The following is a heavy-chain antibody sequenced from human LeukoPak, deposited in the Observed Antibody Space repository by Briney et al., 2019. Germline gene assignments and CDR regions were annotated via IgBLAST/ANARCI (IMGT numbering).Heavy chain of an antibody. CDR3: AKDPRGSLERRGHFEC. CDR1: GFAPDIYA. V-gene: IGHV3-23*01. Sequence: GGSLGLSRAASGFAPDIYAMTSVRQAPGPGLEGVSSISASVGSTYHADSVKGRFTISRDNCKNTVYLQMNSLRGEDTAVYYWAKDPRGSLERRGHFECWGQGPLVTVSS. J-gene: IGHJ4*02. D-gene: IGHD1-1*01. CDR2: ISASVGST.